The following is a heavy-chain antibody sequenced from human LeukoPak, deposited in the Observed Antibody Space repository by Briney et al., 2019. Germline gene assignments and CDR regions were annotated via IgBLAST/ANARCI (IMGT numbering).Heavy chain of an antibody. D-gene: IGHD2-21*02. CDR3: ARVKGVVTAILDY. CDR1: GASISSYY. CDR2: IYYSGST. J-gene: IGHJ4*02. Sequence: PSETLSLTCTVSGASISSYYWSWIRQPPGKGLEWIGYIYYSGSTNYNPSLKSRVTFSVDTSKNQFSLKLNSVTAADTAVYYCARVKGVVTAILDYWGQGTLVTVSS. V-gene: IGHV4-59*01.